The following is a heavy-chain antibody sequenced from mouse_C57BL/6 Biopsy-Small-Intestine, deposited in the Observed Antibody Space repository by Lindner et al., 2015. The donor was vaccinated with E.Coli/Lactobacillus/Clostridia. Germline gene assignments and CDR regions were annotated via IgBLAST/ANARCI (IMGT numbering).Heavy chain of an antibody. CDR2: VNPKYGTT. Sequence: VQLQESGPELVKPGASVKISCTASGDSSTDYNLNWVKQSNVKSLEWIGVVNPKYGTTNYNQRFRGKATLTVDHSSRTAYMQLNSLTSEDSAVYYCARCYGGFIYAMEYWGQSTSVTVSS. CDR3: ARCYGGFIYAMEY. CDR1: GDSSTDYN. J-gene: IGHJ4*01. D-gene: IGHD1-1*02. V-gene: IGHV1-39*01.